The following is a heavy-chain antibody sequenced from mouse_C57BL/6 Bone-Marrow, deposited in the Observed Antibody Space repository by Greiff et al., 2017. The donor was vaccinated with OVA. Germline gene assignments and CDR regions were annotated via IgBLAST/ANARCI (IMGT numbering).Heavy chain of an antibody. CDR1: GYTFTEYT. CDR3: ARHESYYGSRRYFDV. V-gene: IGHV1-62-2*01. Sequence: VKVVESGAELVKPGASVKLSCKASGYTFTEYTIHWVKQRSGQGLEWIGWFYPGSGSIKYNEKFKDKATLTADKSSSTVYMELSRLTSEDSAVYFCARHESYYGSRRYFDVWGTGTTVTVSS. J-gene: IGHJ1*03. D-gene: IGHD1-1*01. CDR2: FYPGSGSI.